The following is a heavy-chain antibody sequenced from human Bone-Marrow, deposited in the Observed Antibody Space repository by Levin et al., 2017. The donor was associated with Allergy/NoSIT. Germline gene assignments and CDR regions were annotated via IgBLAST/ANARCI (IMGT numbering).Heavy chain of an antibody. Sequence: RAGGSLRLSCVASGFTFSDYGMHWVRQAPGKGLEWVAIVSYDGNQQYSADSVRGRFTISRDNSKNTLYLQMSSLRADDTAVYYCAKDHNRVYFDYWGQGTLVTVSS. CDR1: GFTFSDYG. CDR2: VSYDGNQQ. CDR3: AKDHNRVYFDY. V-gene: IGHV3-30*18. D-gene: IGHD5-24*01. J-gene: IGHJ4*02.